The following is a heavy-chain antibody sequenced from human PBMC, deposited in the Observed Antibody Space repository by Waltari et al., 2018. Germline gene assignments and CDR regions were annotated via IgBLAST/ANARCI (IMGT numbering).Heavy chain of an antibody. Sequence: EVQLVESGGGLVQPGGSLRLPCVGSVLTFGTEWMSWVRHSPGKGLEWVANIKQNGREKSYVDSVKGRFIISRDDAQNSLYLQLNSLRAEDTAVYYCARRRGGGYWYFDLWGRGTLVTVSS. J-gene: IGHJ2*01. V-gene: IGHV3-7*01. CDR3: ARRRGGGYWYFDL. D-gene: IGHD2-15*01. CDR1: VLTFGTEW. CDR2: IKQNGREK.